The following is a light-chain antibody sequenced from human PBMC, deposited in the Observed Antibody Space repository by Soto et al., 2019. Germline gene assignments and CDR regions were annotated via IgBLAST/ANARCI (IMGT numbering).Light chain of an antibody. Sequence: DIVMTQTPLSLSVTPGQPASISCKSSQSLLGSDGKTYLSWYLQKPGHPPQLLIFEVSNHFSGVSDRFSGSGSGTDFTLKISRVEAEDVGVYYYMQSVQFPRTFGGGTKVEIK. V-gene: IGKV2D-29*01. CDR2: EVS. J-gene: IGKJ4*01. CDR3: MQSVQFPRT. CDR1: QSLLGSDGKTY.